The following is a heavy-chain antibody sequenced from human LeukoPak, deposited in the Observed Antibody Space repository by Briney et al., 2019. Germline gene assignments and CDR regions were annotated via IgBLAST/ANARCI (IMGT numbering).Heavy chain of an antibody. CDR1: GFTFSSYS. CDR2: IMTSTNYI. Sequence: GGSLRLSCAASGFTFSSYSMNWVRQAPGKGLEWVSSIMTSTNYIYYADSVKGRFTISRDNAQNSLYLQMNSLRAEETAVYYCARVFGAYDSIDCWGQGTLVTVS. CDR3: ARVFGAYDSIDC. J-gene: IGHJ4*02. V-gene: IGHV3-21*01. D-gene: IGHD5-12*01.